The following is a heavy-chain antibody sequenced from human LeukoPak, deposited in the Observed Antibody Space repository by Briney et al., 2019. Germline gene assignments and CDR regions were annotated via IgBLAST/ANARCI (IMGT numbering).Heavy chain of an antibody. D-gene: IGHD4-17*01. J-gene: IGHJ5*02. V-gene: IGHV1-24*01. CDR2: FDPEDGET. Sequence: ASVQVSCKVSGYTLTELSMHWVRQAPGKGLEWMGGFDPEDGETIYAQKFQGRVTMTTDTSTNRAYMELRSLRSDDTALYYCARRSTTPNVNWFDPWGQGTLVTVSS. CDR3: ARRSTTPNVNWFDP. CDR1: GYTLTELS.